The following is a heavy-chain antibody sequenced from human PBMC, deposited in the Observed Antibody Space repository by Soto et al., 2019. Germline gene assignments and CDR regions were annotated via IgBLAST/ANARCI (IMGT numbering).Heavy chain of an antibody. CDR3: ASVVAEKAFDI. CDR2: IIPILGIA. CDR1: GGTFSSYT. J-gene: IGHJ3*02. Sequence: QVQLVQSGAEVKKPGSSVKVSCKASGGTFSSYTISWVRQAPGQGLEWMGRIIPILGIANYAQKFQGRVTITADKSTSTAYMELSSLRSEDTAVYYCASVVAEKAFDIWGQGTMVTVSS. D-gene: IGHD2-15*01. V-gene: IGHV1-69*02.